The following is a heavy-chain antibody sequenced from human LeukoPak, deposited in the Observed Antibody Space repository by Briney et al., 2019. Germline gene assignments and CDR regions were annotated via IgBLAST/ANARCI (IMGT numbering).Heavy chain of an antibody. D-gene: IGHD6-19*01. CDR2: FDPEDVET. J-gene: IGHJ4*02. Sequence: ASVKVSCKVSGYTLTELHMHWVRQAPGKGLEWMGGFDPEDVETIYAQKFQGRVTMTTDTSTSTAYMELRSLRSDDTAVYYCARPGGSSGPIDYWGQGTLVTVSS. CDR3: ARPGGSSGPIDY. V-gene: IGHV1-24*01. CDR1: GYTLTELH.